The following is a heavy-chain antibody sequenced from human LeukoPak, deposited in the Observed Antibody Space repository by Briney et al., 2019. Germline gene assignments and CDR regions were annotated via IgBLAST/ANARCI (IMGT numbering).Heavy chain of an antibody. V-gene: IGHV3-74*01. Sequence: GGSLRLSCAASGNYWMHWVRQAPGKGLVWVSHINSDGSWTSYADSVKGRFTISKDNAKNTVYLQMNNLRAEDTAVYYCVSFYEAYWGQGTLVTVSS. CDR1: GNYW. D-gene: IGHD2/OR15-2a*01. CDR3: VSFYEAY. CDR2: INSDGSWT. J-gene: IGHJ4*02.